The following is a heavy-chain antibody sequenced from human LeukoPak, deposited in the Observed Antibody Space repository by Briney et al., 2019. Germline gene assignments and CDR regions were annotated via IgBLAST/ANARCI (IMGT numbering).Heavy chain of an antibody. Sequence: ASVKVSCKASGYTFTGYYIHWVRQAPGQGLEWMGWINPNSGGTNYAQKLQGRVTMTTDTSTSTAYMELRSLRSDDTAVYYCARDVPAYCGGDCPYYYMDVWGKGTTVTISS. CDR1: GYTFTGYY. D-gene: IGHD2-21*02. CDR2: INPNSGGT. J-gene: IGHJ6*03. V-gene: IGHV1-2*02. CDR3: ARDVPAYCGGDCPYYYMDV.